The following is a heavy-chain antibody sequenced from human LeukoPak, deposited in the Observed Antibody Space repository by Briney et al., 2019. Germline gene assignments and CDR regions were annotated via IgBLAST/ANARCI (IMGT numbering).Heavy chain of an antibody. V-gene: IGHV3-7*01. D-gene: IGHD2-2*01. J-gene: IGHJ4*02. CDR1: GFTFSSYW. Sequence: QPGGSPRLSCATSGFTFSSYWMSWVRQAPGKGLEWVANIKQDGSEKNYLDSVKGRFTISRDNAKNSLYLQMNSLRAEDTAVYYCARQRYHDYCGQASLVTV. CDR3: ARQRYHDY. CDR2: IKQDGSEK.